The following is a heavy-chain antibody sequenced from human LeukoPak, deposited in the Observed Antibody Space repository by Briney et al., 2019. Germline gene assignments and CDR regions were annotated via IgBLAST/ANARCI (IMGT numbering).Heavy chain of an antibody. CDR1: GFTFSSYA. CDR2: ISSNGGST. Sequence: GSLRLSCAASGFTFSSYAMHWVRQAPGKGLEYVSAISSNGGSTYYANSVKGRFTISRDNSKNTLYLQMGSLRAEDMAVYYCASSEVGGVFDYWGQGTLVTVSS. J-gene: IGHJ4*02. CDR3: ASSEVGGVFDY. V-gene: IGHV3-64*01. D-gene: IGHD3-16*01.